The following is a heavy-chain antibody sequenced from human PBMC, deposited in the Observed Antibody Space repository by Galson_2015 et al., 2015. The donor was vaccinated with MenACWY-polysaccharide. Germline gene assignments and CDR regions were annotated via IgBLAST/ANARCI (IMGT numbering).Heavy chain of an antibody. V-gene: IGHV4-4*07. J-gene: IGHJ4*02. CDR1: GDSISSYY. CDR3: AREDYGEVGVKY. CDR2: FYSGGST. D-gene: IGHD4-17*01. Sequence: SETLSLTCTVSGDSISSYYWSWIRQPAGKGLEWIGRFYSGGSTNYNPSLKSRVTMSVDTSKNQFSLKLRSVTAADTAVYYCAREDYGEVGVKYWGQGTLVTVSS.